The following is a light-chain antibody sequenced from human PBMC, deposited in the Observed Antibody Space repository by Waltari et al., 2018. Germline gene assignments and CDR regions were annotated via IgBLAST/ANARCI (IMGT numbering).Light chain of an antibody. CDR2: RAS. J-gene: IGKJ3*01. V-gene: IGKV1-33*01. CDR3: QQRDNSPFT. CDR1: QGLSNW. Sequence: DIQMTQSPSPLSASVGDRVTLTCRASQGLSNWLAWYQQKPGKAPKLLIYRASNLERGVPSRFSGSGSGTDFTLTITSLQPEDIATYFCQQRDNSPFTFGPGTKLDIK.